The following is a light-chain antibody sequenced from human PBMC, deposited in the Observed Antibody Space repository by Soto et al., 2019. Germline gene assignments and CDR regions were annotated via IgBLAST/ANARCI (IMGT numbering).Light chain of an antibody. CDR2: GAS. Sequence: EIVLTQSPGTLSLSPGERATLSCRASQSVRSNFLAWYQQKPGQAPRLLIYGASSRATGIPDRLRGSGSGTDFTLTINRLEPDDFQLYYCQQYGSPPFTFGPGTKVDIK. CDR1: QSVRSNF. CDR3: QQYGSPPFT. V-gene: IGKV3-20*01. J-gene: IGKJ3*01.